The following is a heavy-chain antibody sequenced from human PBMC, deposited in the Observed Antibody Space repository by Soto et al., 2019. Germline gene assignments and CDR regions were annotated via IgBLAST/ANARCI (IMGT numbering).Heavy chain of an antibody. CDR1: GGSINNYY. J-gene: IGHJ2*01. V-gene: IGHV4-59*01. CDR3: VRDLWYFDL. Sequence: QVQLQESGPGLVKPSETLSLTCSVSGGSINNYYWSWIRQSPGKGLEWIGYIYSTGRTNYNPSLKSRVTISVDTSKSQFSLKLSSVTAADTAVYYCVRDLWYFDLWGRGTLVTVSS. CDR2: IYSTGRT.